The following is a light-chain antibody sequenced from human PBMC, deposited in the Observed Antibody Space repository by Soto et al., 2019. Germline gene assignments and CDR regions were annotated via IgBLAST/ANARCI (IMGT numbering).Light chain of an antibody. V-gene: IGKV3-20*01. Sequence: ETVLTQSPDTLSLSPGERATLSCRASQSVLTRNLAWYQQKPGQAPRLLIYGASSRATGIPDRFSGSGSGTDFTLTISRLEPEDFAVYYCQQYNNWPPLTFGGGTKVEIK. J-gene: IGKJ4*01. CDR3: QQYNNWPPLT. CDR1: QSVLTRN. CDR2: GAS.